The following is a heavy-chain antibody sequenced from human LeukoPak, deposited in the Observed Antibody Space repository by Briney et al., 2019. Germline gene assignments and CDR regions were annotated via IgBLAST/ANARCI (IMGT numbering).Heavy chain of an antibody. V-gene: IGHV1-18*01. CDR1: GYTFTSYG. Sequence: GASVKVSCKASGYTFTSYGISWVRQAPGQGLEWMGWMSAYNSNTNYAQKLQGRVTMTTDTSTSTAYMELRSLRSDDTAVYYCARDRYYDILTGTYDWFDPWGQGTLVTVSS. CDR3: ARDRYYDILTGTYDWFDP. CDR2: MSAYNSNT. D-gene: IGHD3-9*01. J-gene: IGHJ5*02.